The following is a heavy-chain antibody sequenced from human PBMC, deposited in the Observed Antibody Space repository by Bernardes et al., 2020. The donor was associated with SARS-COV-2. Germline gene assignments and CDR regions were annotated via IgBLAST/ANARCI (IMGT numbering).Heavy chain of an antibody. CDR2: ISAYNGDT. D-gene: IGHD5-12*01. CDR3: ARDSETVPTNLDY. V-gene: IGHV1-18*01. J-gene: IGHJ4*02. CDR1: GYRFSSSG. Sequence: ASVKVSCKTSGYRFSSSGISWVRQAPGQGLEWMGWISAYNGDTDFSQKFQGRVTMTTDTSTSTAYMELRSLRSDDTAVYYCARDSETVPTNLDYWARERWSPSPQ.